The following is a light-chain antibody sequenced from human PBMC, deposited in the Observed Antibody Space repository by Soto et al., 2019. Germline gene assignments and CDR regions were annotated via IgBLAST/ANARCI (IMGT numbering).Light chain of an antibody. CDR3: SSYTSSSTLV. V-gene: IGLV2-14*01. J-gene: IGLJ1*01. CDR2: DVS. Sequence: QSALTQPASVSGAPGQSITISCTGTSSDVGGYNYVSWYQQHPGKAPKLMIYDVSNRPSGVSNRFSGPKSGNTASLTISGLQAEDEADYYCSSYTSSSTLVFGTGTRSPS. CDR1: SSDVGGYNY.